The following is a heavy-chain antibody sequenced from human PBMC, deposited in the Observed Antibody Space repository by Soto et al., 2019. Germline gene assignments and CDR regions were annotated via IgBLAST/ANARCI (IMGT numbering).Heavy chain of an antibody. Sequence: SVKVSFKASGGTFSSYASSWVRQAPGQGLEWMGGIIPIFGTANYAQKFQSRVTITADESTSTAYMELSSLRSEDTAVYYCAGGQCLLTGSTNYRYLGMDVWGQGTTVT. CDR1: GGTFSSYA. V-gene: IGHV1-69*13. CDR2: IIPIFGTA. D-gene: IGHD3-9*01. J-gene: IGHJ6*02. CDR3: AGGQCLLTGSTNYRYLGMDV.